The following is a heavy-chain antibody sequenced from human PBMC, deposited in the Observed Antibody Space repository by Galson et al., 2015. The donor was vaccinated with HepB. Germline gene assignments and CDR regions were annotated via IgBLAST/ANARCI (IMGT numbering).Heavy chain of an antibody. V-gene: IGHV1-46*01. D-gene: IGHD3-3*01. CDR2: INPSGGST. J-gene: IGHJ4*02. CDR1: GYTFTSYY. Sequence: SVKVSCKASGYTFTSYYMHWVRQAPGQGLEWMGIINPSGGSTSYAQKFQGRVTMTRDTSTSTVYMELSSLRSEDTAVYYCARPQGTPYDFWSGYWYWGQGTLVTVSS. CDR3: ARPQGTPYDFWSGYWY.